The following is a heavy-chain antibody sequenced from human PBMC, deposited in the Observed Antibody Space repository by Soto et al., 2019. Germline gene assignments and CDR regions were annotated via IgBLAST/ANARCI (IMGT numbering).Heavy chain of an antibody. Sequence: ASVKVSCKASGYTFTSYAMHWVRQAPGQRLEWMGWINAGNGNTKYSQKFQGRVTITRDTSASTAYMELSSLRSEDTAVYYCARDLLYCTNGVCPGGYYMDVWGKGTTVTVSS. J-gene: IGHJ6*03. CDR1: GYTFTSYA. D-gene: IGHD2-8*01. CDR3: ARDLLYCTNGVCPGGYYMDV. V-gene: IGHV1-3*01. CDR2: INAGNGNT.